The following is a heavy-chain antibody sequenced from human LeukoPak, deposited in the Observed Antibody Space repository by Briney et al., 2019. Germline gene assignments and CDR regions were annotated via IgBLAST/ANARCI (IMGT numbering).Heavy chain of an antibody. J-gene: IGHJ4*02. D-gene: IGHD3-9*01. CDR2: IYHGGST. CDR3: ARASLYYDILTGYYMDYFDY. Sequence: KPSETLSLTCSVSGGSISSGGYYWSWIRQPPGKGLEWIGYIYHGGSTFYNPSLKSRVTISVDTSKNQFSLKLSSVTAADTAVYYCARASLYYDILTGYYMDYFDYWGQGTLVTVSS. V-gene: IGHV4-30-2*01. CDR1: GGSISSGGYY.